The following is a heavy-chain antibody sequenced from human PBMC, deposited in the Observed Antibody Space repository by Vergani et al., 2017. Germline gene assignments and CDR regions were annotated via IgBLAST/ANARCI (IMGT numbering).Heavy chain of an antibody. J-gene: IGHJ4*02. CDR3: ASDRSRWLQSPTHFDY. Sequence: EVQLVESGGGLVQPGESLRLSCAASGFTFSSYSMNWVRQAPGKGLEWVSYIRSTSSTIYYADSVKGRFTISRANAKTSLSLQMNSLRAEDTAEYYCASDRSRWLQSPTHFDYWGQGTLVTVSS. CDR1: GFTFSSYS. V-gene: IGHV3-48*01. CDR2: IRSTSSTI. D-gene: IGHD5-24*01.